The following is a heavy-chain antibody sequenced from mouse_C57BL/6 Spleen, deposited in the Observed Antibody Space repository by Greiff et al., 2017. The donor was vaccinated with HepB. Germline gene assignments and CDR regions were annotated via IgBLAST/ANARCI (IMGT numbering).Heavy chain of an antibody. V-gene: IGHV1-4*01. D-gene: IGHD3-3*01. CDR3: ARGGLYYAMDY. CDR1: GYTFTSYT. CDR2: INPSSGYT. Sequence: QVQLKQSGAELARPGASVKMSCKASGYTFTSYTMHWVKQRPGQGLEWIGYINPSSGYTKYNQKFKDKATLTADKSSSTAYMQLSSLISEDSAVYYCARGGLYYAMDYWGQGTSVTVSS. J-gene: IGHJ4*01.